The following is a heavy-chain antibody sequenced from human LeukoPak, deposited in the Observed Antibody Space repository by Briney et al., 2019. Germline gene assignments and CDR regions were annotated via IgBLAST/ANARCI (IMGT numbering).Heavy chain of an antibody. D-gene: IGHD3-3*01. J-gene: IGHJ4*02. V-gene: IGHV3-23*01. CDR1: GFTFSSYA. Sequence: GGSLRLSCVASGFTFSSYAMSWVRQAPGKGLEWVSFISGSGGSTYYTDSVKGRFTISRDNSKNTLSLQMNSLRADDTAVYYCAKGIDFWSGYPTGVDYWGQGALVTVSS. CDR2: ISGSGGST. CDR3: AKGIDFWSGYPTGVDY.